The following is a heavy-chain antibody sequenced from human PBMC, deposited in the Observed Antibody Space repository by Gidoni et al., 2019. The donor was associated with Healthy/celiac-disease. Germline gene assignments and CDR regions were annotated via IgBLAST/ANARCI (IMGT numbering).Heavy chain of an antibody. J-gene: IGHJ2*01. CDR2: IYYSGST. D-gene: IGHD3-22*01. V-gene: IGHV4-39*01. CDR1: GGSISSSSYY. Sequence: QLQLQESGPGLVKPSETLSLTCTVSGGSISSSSYYWGWIRQPPGKGLEWIGSIYYSGSTYYNPSLKSRVTISVDTSKNQFSLKLSSVTAADTAVYYCARQVYSGYYYDVWYFDLWGRGTLVTVSS. CDR3: ARQVYSGYYYDVWYFDL.